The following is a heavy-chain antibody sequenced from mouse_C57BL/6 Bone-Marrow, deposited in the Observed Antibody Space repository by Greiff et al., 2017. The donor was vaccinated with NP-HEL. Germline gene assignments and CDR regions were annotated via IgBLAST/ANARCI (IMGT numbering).Heavy chain of an antibody. Sequence: EVQVVESGGGLVQPGGSLKLSCAASGFTFSDYYMYWVRQTPEKRLEWVAYISNGGGSTYSPDTVKGRFTISRDNAKNTLYLQMSRLKSEDTAMYYCARRRVITTVVATGYFDYWGQGTTLTVSS. V-gene: IGHV5-12*01. CDR3: ARRRVITTVVATGYFDY. CDR2: ISNGGGST. J-gene: IGHJ2*01. CDR1: GFTFSDYY. D-gene: IGHD1-1*01.